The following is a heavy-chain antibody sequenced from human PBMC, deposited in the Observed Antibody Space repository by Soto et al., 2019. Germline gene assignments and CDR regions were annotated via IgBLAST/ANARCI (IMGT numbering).Heavy chain of an antibody. CDR1: GGSFSGYY. D-gene: IGHD2-21*02. Sequence: QVQLQQWGAGLLKPSETLSLTCAVYGGSFSGYYWRWIRQPPGKGLEWIGEINHSGSTNYNPSLKSRVTILVDTSKDQFSLKLSSVTAADTAMYYCARVEVAVTASDYWGQGTLVTASS. J-gene: IGHJ4*02. CDR3: ARVEVAVTASDY. V-gene: IGHV4-34*01. CDR2: INHSGST.